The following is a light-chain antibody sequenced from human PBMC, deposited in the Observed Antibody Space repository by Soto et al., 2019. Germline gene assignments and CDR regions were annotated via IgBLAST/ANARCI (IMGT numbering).Light chain of an antibody. CDR3: QQYSISST. Sequence: EIVLTQSPGNLSLSPGERATLSCRASQRVSSSSLAWYQHKPGQSPRLLIFGVSSRATDIPDRFSGSGSGTDFTLTINRLEPEDFAVYYCQQYSISSTFGQGTKVDIK. CDR2: GVS. J-gene: IGKJ1*01. CDR1: QRVSSSS. V-gene: IGKV3-20*01.